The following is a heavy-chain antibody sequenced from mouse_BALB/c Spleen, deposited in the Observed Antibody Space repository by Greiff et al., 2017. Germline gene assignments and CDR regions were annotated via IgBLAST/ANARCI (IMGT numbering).Heavy chain of an antibody. V-gene: IGHV5-4*02. Sequence: DVKLVESGGGLVKPGGSLKLSCAASGFTFSDYYMYWVRQTPEKRLEWVATISDGGSYTYYPDSVKGRFTISRDNAKNNLYLQMSSLKSEDTAMYYCARDFGSSYGDAMDYWGQGTSVTVSS. J-gene: IGHJ4*01. CDR1: GFTFSDYY. CDR2: ISDGGSYT. CDR3: ARDFGSSYGDAMDY. D-gene: IGHD1-1*01.